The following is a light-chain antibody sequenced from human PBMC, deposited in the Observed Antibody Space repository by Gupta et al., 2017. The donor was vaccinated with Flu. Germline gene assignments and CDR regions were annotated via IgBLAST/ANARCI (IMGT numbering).Light chain of an antibody. CDR2: EVS. CDR1: GSDVGGYNY. Sequence: QSALTQPPSASGSPGQSVTISCTGTGSDVGGYNYVSWYQHHPGKAPKVIIYEVSKRPSGVPDRFSGSKSGNTASLTVSGLQAEDEADYYCSSYGGSNNFVVFGGGTKLTVL. J-gene: IGLJ2*01. CDR3: SSYGGSNNFVV. V-gene: IGLV2-8*01.